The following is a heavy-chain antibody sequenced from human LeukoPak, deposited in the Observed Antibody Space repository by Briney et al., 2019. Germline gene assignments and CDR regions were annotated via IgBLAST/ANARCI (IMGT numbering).Heavy chain of an antibody. J-gene: IGHJ4*02. D-gene: IGHD2-21*01. Sequence: SETLSLTCIVSGNSITFDFWSWIRQSPGKGLEWIGYINYSGRSEYDPSLKSRVTISVDRSRKRVSLKMRSVTAADTAVYYCARLDCLSDECYNYWAVGALVTVSS. CDR2: INYSGRS. CDR3: ARLDCLSDECYNY. CDR1: GNSITFDF. V-gene: IGHV4-59*08.